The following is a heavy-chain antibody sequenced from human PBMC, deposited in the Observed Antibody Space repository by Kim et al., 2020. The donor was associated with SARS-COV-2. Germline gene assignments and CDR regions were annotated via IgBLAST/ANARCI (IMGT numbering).Heavy chain of an antibody. Sequence: GGSLRLSCAASGFSFSRYWMQWVRQDPGKGLEWVANIDGAGSVKVYVDSVEGRFTISRDNAKNSLFLQMNGLRVEDTAVYYCMKDALKHSDSWPWGQGTLVTVSS. CDR2: IDGAGSVK. J-gene: IGHJ5*02. V-gene: IGHV3-7*01. CDR3: MKDALKHSDSWP. D-gene: IGHD6-13*01. CDR1: GFSFSRYW.